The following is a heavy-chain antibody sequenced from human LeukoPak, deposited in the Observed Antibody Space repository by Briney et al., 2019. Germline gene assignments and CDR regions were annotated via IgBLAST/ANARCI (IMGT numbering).Heavy chain of an antibody. CDR2: INHSGST. CDR3: ARGRRRYCSGGSRYSYFDL. CDR1: GGSFSGYY. J-gene: IGHJ2*01. D-gene: IGHD2-15*01. Sequence: PSETLSLTCAVYGGSFSGYYWSWIRQPPGKGLEWIGEINHSGSTNYNPSLKSRVTISVDTSKNQFSLKLSSVTAADTAVYYCARGRRRYCSGGSRYSYFDLWGRGTLVTVSS. V-gene: IGHV4-34*01.